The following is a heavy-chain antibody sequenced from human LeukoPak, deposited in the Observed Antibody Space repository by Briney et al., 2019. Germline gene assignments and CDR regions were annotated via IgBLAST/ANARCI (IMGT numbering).Heavy chain of an antibody. CDR3: ARAWQQLVKDAFDI. CDR1: GGTFRSYA. J-gene: IGHJ3*02. D-gene: IGHD6-13*01. V-gene: IGHV1-69*13. Sequence: GASVKVSCKASGGTFRSYAISWVRQAPGQGLECIGGIIPIFGTANYAQEFQGRVTITADESTSTAYMELSSLRSEDTAVYYCARAWQQLVKDAFDIWGQGTMVTVSS. CDR2: IIPIFGTA.